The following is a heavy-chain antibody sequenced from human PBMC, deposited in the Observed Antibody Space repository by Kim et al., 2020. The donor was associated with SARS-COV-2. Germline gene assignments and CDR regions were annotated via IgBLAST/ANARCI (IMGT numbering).Heavy chain of an antibody. D-gene: IGHD6-19*01. V-gene: IGHV1-8*01. J-gene: IGHJ6*02. CDR1: GYTFTSYD. CDR3: ARGRRVAVAGKWGDANYYYYGMDV. CDR2: MNPNSGNT. Sequence: ASVKVSCKASGYTFTSYDINWVRQATGQGLEWMGWMNPNSGNTGYAQKFQGRVTMTRNTSISTAYMELSSLRSEDTAVYYCARGRRVAVAGKWGDANYYYYGMDVWGQGTTVTVSS.